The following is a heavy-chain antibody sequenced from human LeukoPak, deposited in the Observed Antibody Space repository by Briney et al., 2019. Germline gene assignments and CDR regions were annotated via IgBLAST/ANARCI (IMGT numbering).Heavy chain of an antibody. V-gene: IGHV3-23*01. Sequence: VGSLSLSCAASGFTFSSYAMSWVRQAPGKGLEWVSSIRGSGVSTDYAGSVKGRFTISRDNSKNTLYLQMNSLRAEDTAVYYCAKSRTSTVVTPFDYWGQETPGTVSS. CDR1: GFTFSSYA. CDR3: AKSRTSTVVTPFDY. CDR2: IRGSGVST. D-gene: IGHD4-23*01. J-gene: IGHJ4*02.